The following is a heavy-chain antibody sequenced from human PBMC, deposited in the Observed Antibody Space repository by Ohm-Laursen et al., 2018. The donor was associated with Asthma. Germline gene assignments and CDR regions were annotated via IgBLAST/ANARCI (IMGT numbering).Heavy chain of an antibody. CDR1: GFTFSSYA. V-gene: IGHV3-30-3*02. D-gene: IGHD2-15*01. Sequence: SSLRLSCSASGFTFSSYAMHWVRQAPGKGLEWVAVISYDGSNKYYADSVKGRFTISRDNSKNTLYLQMNSLRAEDTAVYYCAKILRGYCSGGSCYDYWGQGTLVTVSS. CDR3: AKILRGYCSGGSCYDY. CDR2: ISYDGSNK. J-gene: IGHJ4*02.